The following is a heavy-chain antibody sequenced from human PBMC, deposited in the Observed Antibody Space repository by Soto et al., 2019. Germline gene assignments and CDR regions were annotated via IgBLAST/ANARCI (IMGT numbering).Heavy chain of an antibody. J-gene: IGHJ4*02. D-gene: IGHD6-19*01. CDR1: GFTFSTYG. V-gene: IGHV3-30*03. Sequence: GGSLRLSCATSGFTFSTYGMHWVRQAPGKGLEWVALISYDGSNKYYPDSVRGRVTMTRDTPTSTVYMELSSLGSEDTAVYYCTRGYSSGWGCDYWGQGTLVTVSS. CDR3: TRGYSSGWGCDY. CDR2: ISYDGSNK.